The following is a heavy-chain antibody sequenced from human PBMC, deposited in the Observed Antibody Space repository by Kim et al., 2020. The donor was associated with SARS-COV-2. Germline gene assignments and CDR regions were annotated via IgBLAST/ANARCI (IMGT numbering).Heavy chain of an antibody. V-gene: IGHV4-39*01. J-gene: IGHJ4*02. CDR1: GGSISSSSYY. Sequence: SETLSLTCTVSGGSISSSSYYWGWIRQPPGKGLEWIGSIYYSGSTYYNPSLKSRVTISVDTSKNQFSLKLSSVTAADTAVYYCASRGGDSSSPEVDYWGQGTLVTVSS. CDR2: IYYSGST. CDR3: ASRGGDSSSPEVDY. D-gene: IGHD6-6*01.